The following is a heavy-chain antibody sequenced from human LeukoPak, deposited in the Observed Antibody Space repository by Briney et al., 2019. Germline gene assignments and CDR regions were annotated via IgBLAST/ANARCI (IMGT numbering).Heavy chain of an antibody. CDR1: GFTFTNYA. J-gene: IGHJ4*02. CDR2: TVGSGPDT. CDR3: ARVSDISVAAYFDY. D-gene: IGHD6-19*01. V-gene: IGHV3-23*01. Sequence: GGSLRLSCAASGFTFTNYAMSWVRQTPGKGLEWVSATVGSGPDTYHADSVKGRFTISRDSSKNTLYLQMNSLRAEDTALYYCARVSDISVAAYFDYWGQGTLVTVSS.